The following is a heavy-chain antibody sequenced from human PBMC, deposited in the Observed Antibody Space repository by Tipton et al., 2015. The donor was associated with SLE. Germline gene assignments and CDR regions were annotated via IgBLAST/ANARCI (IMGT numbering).Heavy chain of an antibody. CDR3: AVEVQPLNGMDD. CDR1: GFTFSSYA. D-gene: IGHD3-3*01. V-gene: IGHV3-30*04. Sequence: SLRLSCAASGFTFSSYAMHWVRQAPGKGLEWVAVISYDGSNKYYADSVKGRFTISRDNSKNTLYLQMNSLRAEDTAVYYCAVEVQPLNGMDDWGQGTLVTVSS. CDR2: ISYDGSNK. J-gene: IGHJ4*02.